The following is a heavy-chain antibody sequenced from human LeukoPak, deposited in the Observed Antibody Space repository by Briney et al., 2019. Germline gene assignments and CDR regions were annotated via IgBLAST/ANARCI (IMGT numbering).Heavy chain of an antibody. CDR2: IKQHGSEK. CDR3: ARLWPFDY. V-gene: IGHV3-7*01. J-gene: IGHJ4*02. Sequence: GGSLRLSCAGSGFTFSSYWMSWVRQAPGKGLEWVANIKQHGSEKYYVDPVKGRFTISRDDAKNSPYLQMNSLRAEDTAVYYCARLWPFDYWGQGTLVTVSS. CDR1: GFTFSSYW. D-gene: IGHD2-21*01.